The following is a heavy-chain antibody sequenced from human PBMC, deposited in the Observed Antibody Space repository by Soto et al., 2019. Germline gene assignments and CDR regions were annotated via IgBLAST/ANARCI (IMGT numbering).Heavy chain of an antibody. CDR2: ISWNSGTL. D-gene: IGHD3-10*01. CDR3: AKGRTRPLELGSFGDNACVV. CDR1: DFTFDNYA. J-gene: IGHJ3*01. Sequence: EVQLVESGGGLVQPGRSLRLSCAASDFTFDNYAMHWVRQAPGKGLEWVSGISWNSGTLVYADSVKGRFTISRDNAKNSLFLQMNSLRPEATALYFCAKGRTRPLELGSFGDNACVVWGQGTMVTVSS. V-gene: IGHV3-9*01.